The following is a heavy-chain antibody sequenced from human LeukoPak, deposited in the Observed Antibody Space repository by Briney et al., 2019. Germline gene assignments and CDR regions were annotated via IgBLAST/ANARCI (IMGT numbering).Heavy chain of an antibody. CDR3: AKDPYGSGPLIYYFDY. V-gene: IGHV3-30*02. J-gene: IGHJ4*02. CDR1: GFTFSSYW. Sequence: PGGSLRLSCAASGFTFSSYWMSWVRQAPGKGLEWVAFIRYDGSNKYYADSVKGRFTISRDNSKNTLYLQMNSLRAEDTAVYYCAKDPYGSGPLIYYFDYWGQGTLVTVSS. D-gene: IGHD3-10*01. CDR2: IRYDGSNK.